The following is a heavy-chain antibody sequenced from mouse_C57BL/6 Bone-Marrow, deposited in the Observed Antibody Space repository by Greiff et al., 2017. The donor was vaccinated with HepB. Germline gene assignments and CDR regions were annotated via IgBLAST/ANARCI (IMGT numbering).Heavy chain of an antibody. CDR1: GFTFSSYG. D-gene: IGHD4-1*01. V-gene: IGHV5-6*01. Sequence: EVKLMDSGGDLVKPGGSLKLSCAASGFTFSSYGMSWVRQTPDKRLEWVATISSGGSYTYYPDSVKGRFTISRDNAKNTLYLQMSSLKSEDTAMYYCASHWDGFAYWGQGTLVTVSA. J-gene: IGHJ3*01. CDR3: ASHWDGFAY. CDR2: ISSGGSYT.